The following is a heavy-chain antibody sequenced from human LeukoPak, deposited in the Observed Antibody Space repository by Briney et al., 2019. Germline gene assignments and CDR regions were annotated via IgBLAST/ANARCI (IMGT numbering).Heavy chain of an antibody. CDR1: GFTFSSYA. CDR3: ARDDCSTTPCYAY. J-gene: IGHJ4*02. V-gene: IGHV3-23*01. CDR2: ISGSGGST. Sequence: GGSLRLSCAASGFTFSSYAMSWVRQAPGKGLEWVSAISGSGGSTYYADSVKGRFTISRDNSKNTLNLQMNGLKAEDTAVYYCARDDCSTTPCYAYWGQGTLVTVSS. D-gene: IGHD2-2*01.